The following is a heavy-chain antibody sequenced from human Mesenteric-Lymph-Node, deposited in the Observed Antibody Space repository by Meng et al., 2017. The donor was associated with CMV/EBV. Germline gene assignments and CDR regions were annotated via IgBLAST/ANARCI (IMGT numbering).Heavy chain of an antibody. CDR3: VSLGGAWYNSPHYFDF. CDR1: GGSISSSSYY. J-gene: IGHJ4*02. V-gene: IGHV4-39*07. CDR2: IYYSGTT. Sequence: SETLSLTCTVSGGSISSSSYYWGWIRQPPGKGLEWIGSIYYSGTTYFNPSLKSRITLSVDTSKNQFSLKLSSVTAADTAVYHCVSLGGAWYNSPHYFDFWGQGTLVTVSS. D-gene: IGHD1-1*01.